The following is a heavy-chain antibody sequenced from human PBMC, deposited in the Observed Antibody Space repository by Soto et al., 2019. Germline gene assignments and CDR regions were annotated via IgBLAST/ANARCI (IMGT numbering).Heavy chain of an antibody. V-gene: IGHV4-31*02. D-gene: IGHD4-17*01. J-gene: IGHJ4*02. CDR3: ARYNIYGQFDS. CDR2: MFSTGST. CDR1: GDSITRDPSY. Sequence: VQLPESGQGLVTPSETMSLTCTVSGDSITRDPSYLSWISQHPGKGLEWIGYMFSTGSTYSNPSLMSRVNISADTSKNQFSLRLSSVTPADTAVYYCARYNIYGQFDSWGQGTLFTFSS.